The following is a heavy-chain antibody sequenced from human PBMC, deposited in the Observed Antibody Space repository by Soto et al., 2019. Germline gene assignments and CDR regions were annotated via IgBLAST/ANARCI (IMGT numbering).Heavy chain of an antibody. D-gene: IGHD2-8*01. J-gene: IGHJ4*02. CDR3: TCTRGTFGY. V-gene: IGHV3-72*01. CDR1: GFSFSDHF. Sequence: EVQLVESGGGLVQPGGSLKLSCAASGFSFSDHFMDWVRQAPGKGLQWVGRIQTKRQNYITQYATSLEGRFRISRDDSENSLYLQVNRLKTEDTAVYFCTCTRGTFGYWGPGTLVTVSS. CDR2: IQTKRQNYIT.